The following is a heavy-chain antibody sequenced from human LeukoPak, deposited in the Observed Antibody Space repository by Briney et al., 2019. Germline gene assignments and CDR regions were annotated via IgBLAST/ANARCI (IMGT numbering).Heavy chain of an antibody. J-gene: IGHJ6*02. CDR1: GGTFSSYA. CDR3: AENLWFGELGGDGMDV. D-gene: IGHD3-10*01. V-gene: IGHV1-69*04. Sequence: GSSVKVSCKASGGTFSSYAISWVRQAPGQGLEWMGRIIPILGIANYAQKFQGRVTITADKSTSTAYMELSSLRSEDTAVYYCAENLWFGELGGDGMDVWGQGTTVTVSS. CDR2: IIPILGIA.